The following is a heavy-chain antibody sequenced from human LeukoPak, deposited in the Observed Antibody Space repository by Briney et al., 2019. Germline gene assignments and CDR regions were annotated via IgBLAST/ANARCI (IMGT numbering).Heavy chain of an antibody. CDR2: ISDSGRST. Sequence: PGGSLRLSCAASGFTFSSYAMSWVRQAPGKGLEWVSTISDSGRSTYFADSVKGRFTISRDNSKNTLYLQMNSLRAEDTAVYYCAKEPTPGGAFYFDYWGQGTPVTVSS. J-gene: IGHJ4*02. V-gene: IGHV3-23*01. CDR3: AKEPTPGGAFYFDY. CDR1: GFTFSSYA. D-gene: IGHD3-10*01.